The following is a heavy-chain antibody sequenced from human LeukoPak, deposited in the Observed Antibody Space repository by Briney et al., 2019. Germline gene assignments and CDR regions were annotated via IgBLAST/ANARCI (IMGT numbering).Heavy chain of an antibody. CDR2: ISGSGAST. Sequence: PGGTLRLSCAASGFTFSSYGMSWVRQAPGKGVEWVSAISGSGASTYYADSVKGRFTISRDNSKNTLYLQMNSLRAEDTAVYYCAMTYGDYVRNAFDIWGQGTMVTVSS. J-gene: IGHJ3*02. CDR1: GFTFSSYG. CDR3: AMTYGDYVRNAFDI. D-gene: IGHD4-17*01. V-gene: IGHV3-23*01.